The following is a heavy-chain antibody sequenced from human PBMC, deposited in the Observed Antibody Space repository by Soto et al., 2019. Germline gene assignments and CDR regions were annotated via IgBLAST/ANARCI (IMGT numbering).Heavy chain of an antibody. CDR3: AKGRGEMNWANYYGLDV. CDR1: GFSFPRFG. J-gene: IGHJ6*02. CDR2: ITYEGSQI. V-gene: IGHV3-30*18. Sequence: QVQLVESGGGVVQPGRSLRLSCAASGFSFPRFGMHWVRQAPGKGLEWVALITYEGSQIYYADSVKGRFTISRDNGDNTLSLQMDNLRTEDTATYFCAKGRGEMNWANYYGLDVWCQGTTVTVSS. D-gene: IGHD7-27*01.